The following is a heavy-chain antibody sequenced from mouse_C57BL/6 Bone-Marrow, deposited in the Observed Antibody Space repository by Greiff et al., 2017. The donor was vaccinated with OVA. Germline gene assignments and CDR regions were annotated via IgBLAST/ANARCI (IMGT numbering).Heavy chain of an antibody. Sequence: VQLQQSGAELVRPGTSVKMSCKASGYTFTNYWIGWAKQRPGHGLEWIGDIYPGGGYTNYNEKFKGKATLTADKSSSPAYMQFSSLTSEDSAIYYCARWVWDFYLYVDVWGTGTTVTVSS. D-gene: IGHD4-1*01. CDR2: IYPGGGYT. V-gene: IGHV1-63*01. J-gene: IGHJ1*03. CDR3: ARWVWDFYLYVDV. CDR1: GYTFTNYW.